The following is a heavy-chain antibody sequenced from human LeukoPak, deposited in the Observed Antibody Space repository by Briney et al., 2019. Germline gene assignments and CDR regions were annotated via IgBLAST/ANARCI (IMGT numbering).Heavy chain of an antibody. D-gene: IGHD6-13*01. CDR2: IRYDGSNK. J-gene: IGHJ4*02. CDR1: GFTFSSYG. Sequence: PGGSLRLSCAASGFTFSSYGMHWVRQAPGKGLEWVAFIRYDGSNKYYADSVKGRFTISRDNSKNTLYLQMNSLRAEDTAVYYCAKDLSSSWSRVLDYWGQGTLVTVSS. V-gene: IGHV3-30*02. CDR3: AKDLSSSWSRVLDY.